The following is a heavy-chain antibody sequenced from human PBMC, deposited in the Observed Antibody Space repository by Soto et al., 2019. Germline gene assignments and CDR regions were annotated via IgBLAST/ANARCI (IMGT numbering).Heavy chain of an antibody. D-gene: IGHD3-22*01. CDR3: ARNYYDGSGYFY. CDR1: GVSISTSSSY. CDR2: GYNSGST. J-gene: IGHJ4*02. Sequence: QLQLQESGPGLVKPSETLSLTCTVSGVSISTSSSYWICIRQPPGKGLEWIGSGYNSGSTHSNTSLKSRVTISVDTSKKHVSLKLSSVTAADTAMYYCARNYYDGSGYFYWGQGTLVTVSS. V-gene: IGHV4-39*02.